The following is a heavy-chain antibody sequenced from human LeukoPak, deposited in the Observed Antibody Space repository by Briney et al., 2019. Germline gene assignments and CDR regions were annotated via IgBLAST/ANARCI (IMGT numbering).Heavy chain of an antibody. Sequence: PEGSLRLSCVASGFTFSDYTMHWVRQAPGKGLEYVSAISSYGDNTYYANSVKGRFTISRDNSKNTLYLQMGSLRADDMAVYYCARATNSYGGNSDYWGQGTLVTVSS. CDR2: ISSYGDNT. D-gene: IGHD4-23*01. CDR3: ARATNSYGGNSDY. V-gene: IGHV3-64*01. CDR1: GFTFSDYT. J-gene: IGHJ4*02.